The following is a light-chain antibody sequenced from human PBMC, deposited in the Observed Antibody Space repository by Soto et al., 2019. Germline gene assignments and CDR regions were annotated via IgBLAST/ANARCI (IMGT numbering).Light chain of an antibody. CDR2: DVS. V-gene: IGLV2-11*01. CDR1: SSDVGGYNY. Sequence: QSALTQPRSVSGSPGQSVTISCTGTSSDVGGYNYVSWYQQHPGKAPKLMIYDVSKRPSGVPDRFSGSKSGNTASLTISGLQAEDEADDYCCSYAGSYTSPYVFGTGTKLTVL. CDR3: CSYAGSYTSPYV. J-gene: IGLJ1*01.